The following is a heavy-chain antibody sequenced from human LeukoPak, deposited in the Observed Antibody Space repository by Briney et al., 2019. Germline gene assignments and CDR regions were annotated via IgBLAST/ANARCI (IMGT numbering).Heavy chain of an antibody. CDR1: GYTLTELS. D-gene: IGHD1-26*01. CDR2: FDPEDGGT. CDR3: ATSVVGATTPDTYFDY. Sequence: ASVKVSCKVSGYTLTELSMHWVRQAPGKGLEWMGGFDPEDGGTIYAQKFQGRVTMTEDTSTDTAYMELSSLRSEDTAVYYCATSVVGATTPDTYFDYWGQGTLVTVSS. V-gene: IGHV1-24*01. J-gene: IGHJ4*02.